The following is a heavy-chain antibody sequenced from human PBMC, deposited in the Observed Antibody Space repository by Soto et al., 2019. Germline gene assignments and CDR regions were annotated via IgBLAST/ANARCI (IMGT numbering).Heavy chain of an antibody. CDR2: IDPSDSYT. V-gene: IGHV5-10-1*01. CDR3: ARRFPMVSFAFDGMDV. CDR1: GYSFTSYW. Sequence: PGESLKISCKGSGYSFTSYWISWVRQMPGKGLEWMGRIDPSDSYTNYSPSFQGHVTISADKSISTAYLQWSSLKASDTAMYYCARRFPMVSFAFDGMDVWGQGTTVTVSS. D-gene: IGHD5-18*01. J-gene: IGHJ6*02.